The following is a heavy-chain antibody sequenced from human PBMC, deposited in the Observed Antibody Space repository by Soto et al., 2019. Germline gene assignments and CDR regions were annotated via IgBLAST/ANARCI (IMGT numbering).Heavy chain of an antibody. CDR2: IYPLDSFT. Sequence: PGESLKISCQASGYSFTHNWIAWVRQKPGKGLEWLGVIYPLDSFTKYSPSFEGQVTMSVDKSVNTASLLLNSLKASDSAIYFCARVIVPQVSTVGGMDVWGQGTTVTVSS. CDR1: GYSFTHNW. D-gene: IGHD2-21*01. V-gene: IGHV5-51*01. J-gene: IGHJ6*02. CDR3: ARVIVPQVSTVGGMDV.